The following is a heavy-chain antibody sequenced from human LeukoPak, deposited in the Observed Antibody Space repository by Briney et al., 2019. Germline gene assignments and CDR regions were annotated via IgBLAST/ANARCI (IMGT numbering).Heavy chain of an antibody. CDR1: GFTFDDYA. CDR2: ISWNSGSI. D-gene: IGHD3-22*01. Sequence: GGSLRLSCAASGFTFDDYAMHWVRHAPGKGLEWVSGISWNSGSIGYADSVKGRFTISRDNAKNSLYLQMNSLRAEDTAVYYCARGDSSGYFYLDYWGQGTLVTVSS. J-gene: IGHJ4*02. V-gene: IGHV3-9*01. CDR3: ARGDSSGYFYLDY.